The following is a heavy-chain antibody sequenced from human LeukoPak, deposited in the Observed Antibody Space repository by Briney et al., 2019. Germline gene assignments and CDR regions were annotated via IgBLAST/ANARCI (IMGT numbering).Heavy chain of an antibody. Sequence: PGGSLKLSCSASGFTFSSYAMHWVRQALGKGLEYVSSITSTGHSTYYADSVKGRFTISRDNSQNTLYLQMSSLRAEDAAVYYCVKGGGDSSGWYYYYGMDVWGQGTPVTVSS. CDR2: ITSTGHST. D-gene: IGHD6-19*01. CDR1: GFTFSSYA. V-gene: IGHV3-64D*06. J-gene: IGHJ6*02. CDR3: VKGGGDSSGWYYYYGMDV.